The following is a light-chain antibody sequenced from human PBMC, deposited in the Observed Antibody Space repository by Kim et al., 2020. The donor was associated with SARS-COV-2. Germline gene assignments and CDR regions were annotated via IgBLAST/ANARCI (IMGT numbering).Light chain of an antibody. J-gene: IGLJ3*02. Sequence: VSPGQTARLTCSGDTSGDKSACWYQPQPCPSPVLVIYQDSKRPSGIPERFSGSNSGNTATLTLSGNQAVDEADSYCQAWDSSTEVFGGGTQLTVL. CDR1: TSGDKS. V-gene: IGLV3-1*01. CDR3: QAWDSSTEV. CDR2: QDS.